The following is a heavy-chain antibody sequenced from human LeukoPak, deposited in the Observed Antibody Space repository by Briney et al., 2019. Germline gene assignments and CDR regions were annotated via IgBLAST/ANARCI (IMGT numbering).Heavy chain of an antibody. Sequence: QPGGSLRLSCAASGFTFSSHWMSWVRQAPGKGLEWVANIKQDGSEKYYVDSVKGRFTISRDNAKNSLYLQMNSLRAEDTAVYYCARGTIAAAGYYYFDYWGQGTQVTVSS. V-gene: IGHV3-7*04. CDR2: IKQDGSEK. CDR3: ARGTIAAAGYYYFDY. J-gene: IGHJ4*02. D-gene: IGHD6-13*01. CDR1: GFTFSSHW.